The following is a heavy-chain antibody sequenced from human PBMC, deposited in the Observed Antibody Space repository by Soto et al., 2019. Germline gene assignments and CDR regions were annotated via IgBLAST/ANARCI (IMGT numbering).Heavy chain of an antibody. CDR1: GGSISSYY. D-gene: IGHD6-6*01. CDR2: IYYSGST. CDR3: ARERVSSSLAYFDY. V-gene: IGHV4-59*01. Sequence: SETLSLTCTVSGGSISSYYWSWIRQPPGKGLEWIGYIYYSGSTNYNPSLKSRVTISVDTSKNQFSLKLSSVTAADTAVYYCARERVSSSLAYFDYWGQGTLVTVSS. J-gene: IGHJ4*02.